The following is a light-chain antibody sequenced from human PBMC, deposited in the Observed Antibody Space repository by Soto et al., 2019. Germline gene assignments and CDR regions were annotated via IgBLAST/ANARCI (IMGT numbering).Light chain of an antibody. J-gene: IGKJ1*01. CDR3: QHYGSSPRT. CDR1: QSVSSSY. V-gene: IGKV3-20*01. CDR2: GAS. Sequence: EIVLTQSPGTLSLSPGARATLSCRASQSVSSSYLAWYQRKPGQAPRLLIYGASSRATGIPDRFSGSGSGTDFNLTISRLEPEDFEMYYCQHYGSSPRTFGQGTKVDIK.